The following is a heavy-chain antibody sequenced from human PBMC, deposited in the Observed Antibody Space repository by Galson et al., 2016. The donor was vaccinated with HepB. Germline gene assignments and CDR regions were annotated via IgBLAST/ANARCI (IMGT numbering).Heavy chain of an antibody. CDR1: GFTFSTYY. V-gene: IGHV4-59*01. CDR3: ARDLGRNGGFDY. CDR2: IYNSGST. J-gene: IGHJ4*02. Sequence: LRLSCAASGFTFSTYYMTWVRQPPGKGLEWIGYIYNSGSTNYNPSLKSRVTMSVDTSKNQFSLKLSSMTAADTAVYYCARDLGRNGGFDYWGQGTLVTVSS. D-gene: IGHD3-16*01.